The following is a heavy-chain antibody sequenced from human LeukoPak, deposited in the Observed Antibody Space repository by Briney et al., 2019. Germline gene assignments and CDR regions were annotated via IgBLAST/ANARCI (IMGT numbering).Heavy chain of an antibody. CDR3: ARSLAVAGRGPFDP. J-gene: IGHJ5*02. CDR2: IIPILGIA. D-gene: IGHD6-19*01. CDR1: GGTFSSYA. Sequence: SVKVSCKASGGTFSSYAISWVRQAPGQGLGWMGRIIPILGIANYAQKFQGRVTITADKSTSTAYMELSSLRSEDTAVYYCARSLAVAGRGPFDPWGQGTLVTVSS. V-gene: IGHV1-69*04.